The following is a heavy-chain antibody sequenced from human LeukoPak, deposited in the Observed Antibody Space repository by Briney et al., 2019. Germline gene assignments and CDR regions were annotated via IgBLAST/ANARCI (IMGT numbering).Heavy chain of an antibody. V-gene: IGHV4-59*01. CDR2: IYYSGST. J-gene: IGHJ4*02. Sequence: SETLSLTCTVSGGSISTYYWSWMRQPPGKGLEWIGYIYYSGSTNYNPSLKSRVTISVDTSKNQFSLKLNSVTAADTAMYCCARGGVISLPALWGQGTLVTVSS. CDR1: GGSISTYY. CDR3: ARGGVISLPAL. D-gene: IGHD3-3*01.